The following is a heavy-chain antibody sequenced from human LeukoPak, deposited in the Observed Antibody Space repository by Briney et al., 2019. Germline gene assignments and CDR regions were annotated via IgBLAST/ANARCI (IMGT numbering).Heavy chain of an antibody. D-gene: IGHD6-13*01. CDR2: ISYSGST. CDR3: ARGRRYSSSWYGYYFDY. Sequence: SETLSLTCTVSGDSITITHHYWSWIRQPPGKGLEWIGYISYSGSTNYNPSLKSRVTISVDTSKNQFSLKLSSVTAADTAVYYCARGRRYSSSWYGYYFDYWGQGTLVTVSS. J-gene: IGHJ4*02. CDR1: GDSITITHHY. V-gene: IGHV4-59*11.